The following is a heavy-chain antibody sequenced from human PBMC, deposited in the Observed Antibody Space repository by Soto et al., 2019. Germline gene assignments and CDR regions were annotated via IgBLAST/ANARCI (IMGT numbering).Heavy chain of an antibody. D-gene: IGHD3-10*01. CDR1: GGSISSSSYY. J-gene: IGHJ6*02. CDR3: ARWVRGVYYYYGMDV. CDR2: IYYSGST. V-gene: IGHV4-39*01. Sequence: QLQLQESGPGLVKPSETLSLTCTVSGGSISSSSYYWGWIRQPPGKGLEWIGSIYYSGSTYYNPSLKSRVTISVDTSKNQFSLKLSSVTAADTAVYYCARWVRGVYYYYGMDVWGQGTTVTVSS.